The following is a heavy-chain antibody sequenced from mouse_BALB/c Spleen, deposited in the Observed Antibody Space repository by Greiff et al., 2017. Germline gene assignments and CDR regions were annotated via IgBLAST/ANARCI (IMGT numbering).Heavy chain of an antibody. CDR2: IYPGDGDT. V-gene: IGHV1-87*01. D-gene: IGHD1-1*01. Sequence: VKLQESGAELARPGASVKLSCKASGYTFTSYWMQWVKQRPGQGLEWIGAIYPGDGDTRYTQKFKGKATLTADKSSSTAYMQLSSLASEDSAVYYCARGTALTHFDYWGQGTTLTVSS. CDR1: GYTFTSYW. J-gene: IGHJ2*01. CDR3: ARGTALTHFDY.